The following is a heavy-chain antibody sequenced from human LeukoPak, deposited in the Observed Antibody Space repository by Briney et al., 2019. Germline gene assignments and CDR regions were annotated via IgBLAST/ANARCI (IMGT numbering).Heavy chain of an antibody. Sequence: PSETLSLTCAVYGGSFSGYYWSWIRQPPGKGLEWIGEINHSGSTNYNSSLKSRVTISVDTSKNQFSLKLSSVTAADTAVYYCARGHDYYYDSSGYHFGSRFDPWGQGTLVTVSS. CDR3: ARGHDYYYDSSGYHFGSRFDP. CDR2: INHSGST. J-gene: IGHJ5*02. CDR1: GGSFSGYY. D-gene: IGHD3-22*01. V-gene: IGHV4-34*01.